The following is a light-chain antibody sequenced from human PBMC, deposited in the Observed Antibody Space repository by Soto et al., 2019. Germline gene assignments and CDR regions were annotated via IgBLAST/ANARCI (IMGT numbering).Light chain of an antibody. CDR3: QQYGNSFVG. CDR2: GAS. CDR1: QYINTR. Sequence: EIVLTQSPATLSSFPGDRVTLSCRASQYINTRLAWYQHKPGQAPRLLIYGASSRATGIPDRFSGSGSGTDFTLIISRLEPEDFAVYYCQQYGNSFVGFGQGTKVDIK. J-gene: IGKJ1*01. V-gene: IGKV3-20*01.